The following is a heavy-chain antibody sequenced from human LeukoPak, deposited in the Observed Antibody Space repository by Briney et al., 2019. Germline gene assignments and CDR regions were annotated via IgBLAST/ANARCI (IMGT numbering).Heavy chain of an antibody. J-gene: IGHJ4*02. CDR1: GVPFNAFK. Sequence: GGAPGLFCSAPGVPFNAFKNLRVRPSPGGGGGGVSFIRNDETEIHYADFAKGRFTISRDRSKNSVYLQMNSLRPDDTALYYCAKDGGRYRFDFWGQGTMVTVSS. CDR2: IRNDETEI. D-gene: IGHD3-16*02. V-gene: IGHV3-30*02. CDR3: AKDGGRYRFDF.